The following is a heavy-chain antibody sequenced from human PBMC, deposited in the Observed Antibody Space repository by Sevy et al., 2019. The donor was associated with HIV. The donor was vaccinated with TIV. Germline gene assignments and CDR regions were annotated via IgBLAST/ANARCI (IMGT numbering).Heavy chain of an antibody. CDR1: GGSISSGHYY. CDR3: ARGSGHDYGEM. J-gene: IGHJ4*02. CDR2: IYYSGST. D-gene: IGHD4-17*01. Sequence: SETLSLTCTVSGGSISSGHYYWSWIRQPPGKGLEWIGYIYYSGSTYYNPSLKSRVTISVDTSKNQFSLKLSSVTAADTAVYYCARGSGHDYGEMWGQGTLVTVSS. V-gene: IGHV4-30-4*01.